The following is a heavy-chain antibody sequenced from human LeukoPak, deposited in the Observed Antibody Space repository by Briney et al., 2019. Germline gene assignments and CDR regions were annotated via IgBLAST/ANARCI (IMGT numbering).Heavy chain of an antibody. V-gene: IGHV1-24*01. CDR2: FDPEDGET. CDR3: ATPSTGYSSSWYPAYFDY. Sequence: ASVKVSCKVSGYTLTELSMHWVRQAPGKGLEWMGGFDPEDGETIYAQKFQGRVTMTEDTSTDTAYMELSSLRSEDTAVYYCATPSTGYSSSWYPAYFDYWGQGTLVTVPS. D-gene: IGHD6-13*01. J-gene: IGHJ4*02. CDR1: GYTLTELS.